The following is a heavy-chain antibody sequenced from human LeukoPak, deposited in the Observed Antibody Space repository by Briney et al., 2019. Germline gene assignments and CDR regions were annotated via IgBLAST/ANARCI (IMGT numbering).Heavy chain of an antibody. J-gene: IGHJ5*02. CDR2: IKQDGSEK. V-gene: IGHV3-7*01. CDR1: GFTFSSYW. CDR3: ARDRSDIVVVLAANP. D-gene: IGHD2-15*01. Sequence: GGSLRLSCAAFGFTFSSYWMSWVRQAPGKGLEWVANIKQDGSEKYYVDSVKGRFTISRDNAKNSLYLQMNSLRSDGTAVYYCARDRSDIVVVLAANPWGQGTLVTVSS.